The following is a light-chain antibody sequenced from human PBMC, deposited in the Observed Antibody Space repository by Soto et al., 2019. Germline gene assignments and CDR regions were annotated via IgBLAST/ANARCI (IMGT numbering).Light chain of an antibody. J-gene: IGLJ1*01. CDR2: DNY. Sequence: QSVLTQPPSVSAAPGQKVTIACSGRSFNVGKSFVSWYRQLPGTAPKLLIYDNYKRPSGIPDRFSGSKSGTSATLGITGLQTGDEADYYCGTWDGRLSAYVFGTGTKLTVL. CDR1: SFNVGKSF. V-gene: IGLV1-51*01. CDR3: GTWDGRLSAYV.